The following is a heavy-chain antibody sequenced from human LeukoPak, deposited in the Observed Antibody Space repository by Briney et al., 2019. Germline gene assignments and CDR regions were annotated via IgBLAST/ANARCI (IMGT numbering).Heavy chain of an antibody. V-gene: IGHV1-2*04. J-gene: IGHJ1*01. CDR3: ARGSYGSGSIEYFQH. Sequence: ASVKVSCKASGYTFTSYAMHWVRQAPGQRLEWMGWINPNSGGTNYAQKFQGWVTMTRDTSISTAYMELSRLRSDDTAVYCCARGSYGSGSIEYFQHWGQGTLVTVSS. CDR1: GYTFTSYA. CDR2: INPNSGGT. D-gene: IGHD3-10*01.